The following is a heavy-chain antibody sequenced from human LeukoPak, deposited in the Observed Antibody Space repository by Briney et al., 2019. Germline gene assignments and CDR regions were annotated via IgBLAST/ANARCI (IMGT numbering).Heavy chain of an antibody. CDR2: INPNTGAT. V-gene: IGHV1-2*02. CDR1: GYTFTGYY. Sequence: ASVKVSCKASGYTFTGYYMFWVRQAPGQGLEWMGWINPNTGATKYAQNFQGRVTLTRDTSIRTTFMELSSLRSDDTAFYYCSRDESFCNGDTHSPAWGYWGQETLFTVS. CDR3: SRDESFCNGDTHSPAWGY. D-gene: IGHD2/OR15-2a*01. J-gene: IGHJ4*02.